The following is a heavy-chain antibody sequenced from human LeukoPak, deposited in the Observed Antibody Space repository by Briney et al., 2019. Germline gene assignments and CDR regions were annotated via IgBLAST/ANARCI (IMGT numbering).Heavy chain of an antibody. CDR2: ISSSSSYI. V-gene: IGHV3-21*01. Sequence: PGGSLRLSCAASGFTFSSYSMNWVRQAPGKGLEWVSSISSSSSYIYYADSVKGRFTISRDNAKNSLYLQMNSLRAEDTAVYYCVRGTVLRFLEWLFSDWGQGTLVTVSS. CDR1: GFTFSSYS. J-gene: IGHJ4*02. D-gene: IGHD3-3*01. CDR3: VRGTVLRFLEWLFSD.